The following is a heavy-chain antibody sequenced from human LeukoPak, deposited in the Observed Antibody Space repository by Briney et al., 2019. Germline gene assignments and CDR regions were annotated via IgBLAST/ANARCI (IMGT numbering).Heavy chain of an antibody. J-gene: IGHJ4*02. Sequence: ASVEVSCKASGYTFTSYGISWVRQAPGQGLEWMGWISAYNGNTNYAQKLQGRVTMTTDTSTSTAYMELRSLRSDDTAVYYCARDRDHDILTGYTLDYWGQGTLVTVSS. CDR1: GYTFTSYG. D-gene: IGHD3-9*01. CDR2: ISAYNGNT. V-gene: IGHV1-18*04. CDR3: ARDRDHDILTGYTLDY.